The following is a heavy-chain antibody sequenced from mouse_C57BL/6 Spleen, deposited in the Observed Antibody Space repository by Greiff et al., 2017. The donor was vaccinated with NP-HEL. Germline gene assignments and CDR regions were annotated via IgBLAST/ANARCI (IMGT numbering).Heavy chain of an antibody. CDR3: ARVDAMDY. CDR1: GYTFTSYW. CDR2: IHPNSGST. V-gene: IGHV1-64*01. Sequence: QVHVKQSGAELVKPGASVKLSCKASGYTFTSYWMHWVKQRPGQGLEWIGMIHPNSGSTNYNEKFKSKATLTVDKSSSTAYMQLSSLTSEDSAVYYCARVDAMDYWGQGTSVTVSS. J-gene: IGHJ4*01.